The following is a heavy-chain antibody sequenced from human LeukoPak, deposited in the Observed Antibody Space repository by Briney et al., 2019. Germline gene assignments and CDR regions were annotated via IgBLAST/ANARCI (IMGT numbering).Heavy chain of an antibody. D-gene: IGHD2-2*01. CDR1: EFTFSNYG. CDR3: ARVQVAVQSVFDYFDY. V-gene: IGHV3-30*03. CDR2: ISYDESNR. Sequence: PGGSLRLSCAASEFTFSNYGMHWVRQAPGKGLEWVAVISYDESNRYYADSVKGRFTISRDNAKDSLYLQMNSLRAEDTAVYFCARVQVAVQSVFDYFDYWGQGTLVTVSS. J-gene: IGHJ4*02.